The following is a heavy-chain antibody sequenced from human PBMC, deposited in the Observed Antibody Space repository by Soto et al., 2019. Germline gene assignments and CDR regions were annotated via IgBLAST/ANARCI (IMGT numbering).Heavy chain of an antibody. CDR2: IYWNDDK. CDR1: GFSLSTSGVG. D-gene: IGHD4-17*01. CDR3: AQSDYGDYRRDDYYFDY. V-gene: IGHV2-5*01. Sequence: SGPTLVNPTQTLTLTCTFSGFSLSTSGVGVGWIRQPPGNALEWLALIYWNDDKRYSPSLKSRLTITKDTSKNQVVLTMTNMDPVDTATYYCAQSDYGDYRRDDYYFDYWGQGTLVTVSS. J-gene: IGHJ4*02.